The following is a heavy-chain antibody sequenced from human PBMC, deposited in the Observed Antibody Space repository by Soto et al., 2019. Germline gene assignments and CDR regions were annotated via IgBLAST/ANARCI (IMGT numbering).Heavy chain of an antibody. CDR2: IIPIFGTA. CDR3: ARVRMGYELAFDY. Sequence: SVKVSCKASGGTFSSYAISWVRQAPGQGLEWMGGIIPIFGTANYAQKFQGRVTITADESTSTAYMELSSLRSEDTAVYYCARVRMGYELAFDYWGQGTLVTVS. CDR1: GGTFSSYA. D-gene: IGHD5-12*01. J-gene: IGHJ4*02. V-gene: IGHV1-69*01.